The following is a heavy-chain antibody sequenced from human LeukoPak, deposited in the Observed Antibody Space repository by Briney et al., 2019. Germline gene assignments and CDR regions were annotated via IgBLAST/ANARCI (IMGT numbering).Heavy chain of an antibody. CDR3: AKAYSYGSQHCQIGY. V-gene: IGHV3-23*01. D-gene: IGHD5-18*01. CDR2: INTSGSST. J-gene: IGHJ4*02. CDR1: GFTFSSYA. Sequence: PGGSLRLSCAASGFTFSSYAMTWVRQAPGKGLEWVSTINTSGSSTYYADSVKGRFTISRDNSKNTLYLQMNSLRAEDTAVYYCAKAYSYGSQHCQIGYWGQGTLVTVSS.